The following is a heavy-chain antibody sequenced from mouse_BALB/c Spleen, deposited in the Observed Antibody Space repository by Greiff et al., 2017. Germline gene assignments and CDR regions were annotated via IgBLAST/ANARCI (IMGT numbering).Heavy chain of an antibody. J-gene: IGHJ3*01. CDR2: IDPETGGT. Sequence: QVQLQQSGAELVRPGASVTLSCKASGYTFTDYEMHWVKQTPVHGLEWIGAIDPETGGTAYNQKFKGKATLTADKSSSTAYMELRSLTSEDSAVYYCTSGYDQAWFAYWGQGTLVTVSA. D-gene: IGHD2-2*01. CDR3: TSGYDQAWFAY. CDR1: GYTFTDYE. V-gene: IGHV1-15*01.